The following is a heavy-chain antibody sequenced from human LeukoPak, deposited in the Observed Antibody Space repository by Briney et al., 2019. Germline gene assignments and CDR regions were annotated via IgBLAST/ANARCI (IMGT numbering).Heavy chain of an antibody. V-gene: IGHV1-69*04. D-gene: IGHD6-13*01. J-gene: IGHJ1*01. CDR3: ARVARSSSWNQAEYFQH. Sequence: SVKVSCKASGYTFTGYYMHWVRQAPGQGLEWMGRIIPILGIANYAQKFQGRVTITADKSTSTAYMELSSLRSEDTAVYYCARVARSSSWNQAEYFQHWGQGTLVTVSS. CDR1: GYTFTGYY. CDR2: IIPILGIA.